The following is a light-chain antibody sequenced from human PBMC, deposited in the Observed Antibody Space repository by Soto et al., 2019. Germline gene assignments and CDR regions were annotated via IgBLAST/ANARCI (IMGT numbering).Light chain of an antibody. V-gene: IGKV1-5*03. CDR1: QSISSW. J-gene: IGKJ1*01. Sequence: DIQMTQSPSTLSASIGDRVTITCRASQSISSWLAWYQQKPGKAPKLLIYKASSLEGGVPSRFSGSGSGAEFTLTISSLQLDDFATYYCQQYNSYWTFGQGTKVEIK. CDR3: QQYNSYWT. CDR2: KAS.